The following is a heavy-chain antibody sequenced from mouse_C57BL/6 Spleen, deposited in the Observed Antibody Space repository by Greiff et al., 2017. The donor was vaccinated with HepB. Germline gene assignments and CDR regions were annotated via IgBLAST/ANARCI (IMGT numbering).Heavy chain of an antibody. CDR1: GYTFTDYN. CDR3: ARSEDGYRAMDY. Sequence: EVQLQQSGPELVKPGASVKIPCKASGYTFTDYNMDWVKQSHGKSLEWIGDINPNNGGTIYNQKFKGKATLTVDKSSSTAYMELRSLTSEDTAVYYCARSEDGYRAMDYWGQGTSVTVSS. CDR2: INPNNGGT. V-gene: IGHV1-18*01. J-gene: IGHJ4*01. D-gene: IGHD2-3*01.